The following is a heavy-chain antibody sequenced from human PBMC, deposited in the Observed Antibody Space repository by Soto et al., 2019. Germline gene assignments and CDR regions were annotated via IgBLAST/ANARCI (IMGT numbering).Heavy chain of an antibody. CDR3: ARDPDSRWYHFDY. V-gene: IGHV3-30-3*01. J-gene: IGHJ4*02. D-gene: IGHD6-19*01. CDR2: ISYDGSNK. CDR1: GFTFSSYA. Sequence: QVQLVESGGGVVQPGRSLRLSCAASGFTFSSYAMHWVRQAPGKGLEWVAVISYDGSNKYYADSVKGRFTISRDNSKKTLYLQMDSLRAEDTAVYYCARDPDSRWYHFDYWGQGTLVTVSS.